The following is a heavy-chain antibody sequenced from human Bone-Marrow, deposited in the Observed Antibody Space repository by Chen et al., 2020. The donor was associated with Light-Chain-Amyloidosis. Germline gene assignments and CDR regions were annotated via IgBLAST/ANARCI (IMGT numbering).Heavy chain of an antibody. D-gene: IGHD5-12*01. CDR2: IYPDDSDA. CDR1: GYTFPDYW. Sequence: VQLEQSGPEVKKPGESLKISCKVSGYTFPDYWIGWVRQMPGKGLEWMGVIYPDDSDARYSPSFEGQVTISADKSITTAYLQWRSLKASDTAMYYCARRRDGYNFDYWGQGTLVTVSS. CDR3: ARRRDGYNFDY. V-gene: IGHV5-51*01. J-gene: IGHJ4*02.